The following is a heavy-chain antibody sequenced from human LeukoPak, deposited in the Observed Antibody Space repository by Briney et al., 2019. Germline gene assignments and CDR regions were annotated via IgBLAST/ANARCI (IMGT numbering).Heavy chain of an antibody. D-gene: IGHD1-1*01. Sequence: GGSLRLSCAASGFTFSSYAMSWVRQAPGKGLEWVSAISGSGGSTYYADSVKGRFTISRDNSKNTLYLQMNSLRAEDTAVYYCARAGGPWNDAYFDYWGQGTLVTVSS. J-gene: IGHJ4*02. CDR2: ISGSGGST. V-gene: IGHV3-23*01. CDR3: ARAGGPWNDAYFDY. CDR1: GFTFSSYA.